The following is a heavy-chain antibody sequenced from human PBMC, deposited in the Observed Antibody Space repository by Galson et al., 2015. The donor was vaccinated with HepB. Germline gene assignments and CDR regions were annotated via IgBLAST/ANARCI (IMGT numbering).Heavy chain of an antibody. CDR1: GYTFTSYG. Sequence: QSGAEVKKPGASVKVSCKASGYTFTSYGISWVRQAPGQGLEWMGWISAYNGNTNYAQKLQGRVTMTTDTSTSTAYMELRSLRSDDTAVYYCARSPAGQWLPDEDYFDYWGQGTLVTVSS. CDR3: ARSPAGQWLPDEDYFDY. D-gene: IGHD6-19*01. V-gene: IGHV1-18*01. CDR2: ISAYNGNT. J-gene: IGHJ4*02.